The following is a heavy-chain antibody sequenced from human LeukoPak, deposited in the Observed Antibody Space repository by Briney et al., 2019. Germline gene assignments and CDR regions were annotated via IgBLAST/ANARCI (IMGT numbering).Heavy chain of an antibody. CDR1: GGSFSGYY. D-gene: IGHD1-26*01. Sequence: SETLSLTCAVYGGSFSGYYWSWIRQPPGKGLEWIGEINHSGSTNYNPSLKSRVTISVDTSKNQFSLKLSSVTAADTAVYYCARDGGASGSYYPMNYFDYWGQGTLVTVSS. J-gene: IGHJ4*02. V-gene: IGHV4-34*01. CDR3: ARDGGASGSYYPMNYFDY. CDR2: INHSGST.